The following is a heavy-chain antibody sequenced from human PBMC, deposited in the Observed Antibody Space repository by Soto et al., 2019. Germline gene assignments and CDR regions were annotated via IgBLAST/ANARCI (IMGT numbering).Heavy chain of an antibody. Sequence: EVQLVESGGGLVQPGGSLRLSCAGSGFTFSSYNVNWVRQAPGKGLEWISDISLSSSTIFYADSVKGRFTISRDNAKNSLYLQMNSLRAEDTAVYYCARDSQNYYYYMDVWGKGTTVTVSS. V-gene: IGHV3-48*01. CDR2: ISLSSSTI. J-gene: IGHJ6*03. CDR1: GFTFSSYN. CDR3: ARDSQNYYYYMDV.